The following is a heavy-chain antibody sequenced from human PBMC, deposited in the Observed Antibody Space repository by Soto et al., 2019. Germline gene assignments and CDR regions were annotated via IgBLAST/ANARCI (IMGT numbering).Heavy chain of an antibody. Sequence: GGSLRLSCAASGFTFSSYAMNWVRQAPGKGLEWVAGVSASGGGTSYADSVKGRFTISRDNSKDTLYLQMNSLRAEDTAVYYCAKSSSRAHYYAMDVWGQGTTVTVSS. V-gene: IGHV3-23*01. J-gene: IGHJ6*02. CDR1: GFTFSSYA. CDR2: VSASGGGT. CDR3: AKSSSRAHYYAMDV. D-gene: IGHD2-2*01.